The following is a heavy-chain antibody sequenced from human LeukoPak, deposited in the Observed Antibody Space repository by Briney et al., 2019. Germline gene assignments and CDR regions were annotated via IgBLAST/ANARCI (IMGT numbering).Heavy chain of an antibody. D-gene: IGHD5-18*01. CDR1: GFTFSSYG. V-gene: IGHV3-30*18. J-gene: IGHJ6*02. CDR2: ISYDGSNK. Sequence: PGGSLRLSCAASGFTFSSYGMHWVRQAPGKGLEWVAVISYDGSNKYYADSVKGRFTISRDNCKNTLYLQMNSLRAEDTAVYYCAKGDQLWLGSYYYYYGMDVWGQGTTVTVSS. CDR3: AKGDQLWLGSYYYYYGMDV.